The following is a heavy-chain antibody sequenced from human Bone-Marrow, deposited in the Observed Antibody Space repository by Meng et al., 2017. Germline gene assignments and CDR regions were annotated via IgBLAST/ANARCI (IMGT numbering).Heavy chain of an antibody. CDR3: VRSFDI. CDR2: ISWNSGSI. J-gene: IGHJ3*02. V-gene: IGHV3-9*01. Sequence: SLKISCAASGFTFDDYAMHWVRQAPGKGLEWVSGISWNSGSIGYADSVKGRFTISRDNAKNTLFLQMNSLRAEDTAVYYCVRSFDIWGQGTMVTVSS. CDR1: GFTFDDYA.